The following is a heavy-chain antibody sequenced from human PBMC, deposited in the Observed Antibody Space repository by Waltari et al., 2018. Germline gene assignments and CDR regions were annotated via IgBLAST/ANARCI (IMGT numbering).Heavy chain of an antibody. J-gene: IGHJ4*02. CDR1: GGSISSGSYY. CDR3: ARDPLYSSSSDY. V-gene: IGHV4-61*09. Sequence: QVQLQESGPGLVKPSQTLSLTCTVSGGSISSGSYYWSWIRQPAGKGLEWIGYIYTSGSTNYNPSLKSRVTISVDTSKNQFSLKLSSVTAADTAVYYCARDPLYSSSSDYWGQGTLVTVSS. D-gene: IGHD6-13*01. CDR2: IYTSGST.